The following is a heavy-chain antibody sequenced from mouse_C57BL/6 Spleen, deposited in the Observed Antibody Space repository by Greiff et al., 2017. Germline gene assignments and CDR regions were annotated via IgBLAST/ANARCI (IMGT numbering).Heavy chain of an antibody. CDR3: ARVESYGYMFAY. CDR1: GYTFTSYW. D-gene: IGHD2-2*01. CDR2: IDPSDSYT. Sequence: QVQLQQPGAELVMPGASVKLSCKASGYTFTSYWMHWVKQRPGQGLEWIGEIDPSDSYTNYNQKFKGKSTLTVDKSSSTAYMQLSSLTSEDSAVYYCARVESYGYMFAYWGQGTLVTVSA. V-gene: IGHV1-69*01. J-gene: IGHJ3*01.